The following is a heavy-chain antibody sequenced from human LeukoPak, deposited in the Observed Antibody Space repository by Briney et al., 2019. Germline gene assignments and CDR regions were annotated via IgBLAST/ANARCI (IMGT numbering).Heavy chain of an antibody. V-gene: IGHV4-4*07. D-gene: IGHD6-13*01. CDR2: INTCGST. Sequence: SETLSLTCTVSGGSISSYYWSWIRQPAGKGLEWIGRINTCGSTNYNPSLKSRVTMSVDTSKNQFSLKLSSVTAADTAVYYCARVDRARTAGYSSSWYFDYWGQGTLVTVSS. J-gene: IGHJ4*02. CDR3: ARVDRARTAGYSSSWYFDY. CDR1: GGSISSYY.